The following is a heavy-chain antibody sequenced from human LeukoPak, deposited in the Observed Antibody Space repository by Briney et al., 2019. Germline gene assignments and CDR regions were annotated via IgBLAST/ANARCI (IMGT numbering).Heavy chain of an antibody. J-gene: IGHJ4*02. D-gene: IGHD6-6*01. CDR3: AAGSIAARY. CDR1: GLTFSTDG. CDR2: ISGSGGRT. Sequence: GGSLGLSCAASGLTFSTDGMTWVRQAPGKGLEWVSSISGSGGRTYYADSVKGRFTISRDNAKNSLYLQMNSLRAEDTAVYYCAAGSIAARYWGQGTLVTVSS. V-gene: IGHV3-23*01.